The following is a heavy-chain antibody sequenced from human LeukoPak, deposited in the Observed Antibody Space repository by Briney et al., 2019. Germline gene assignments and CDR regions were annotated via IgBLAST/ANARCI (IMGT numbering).Heavy chain of an antibody. Sequence: ASVTVSCKASGYTFTSYYMHWVRQAPGQGLEWMGIINPSGGSTSYAQKFQGRVTMTRDTSTSTVYMELSSLRSEDTAVYYCARDRSQMGHYYGSGSYKRYYYGMDVWGQGTTVTVSS. J-gene: IGHJ6*02. CDR2: INPSGGST. V-gene: IGHV1-46*01. D-gene: IGHD3-10*01. CDR1: GYTFTSYY. CDR3: ARDRSQMGHYYGSGSYKRYYYGMDV.